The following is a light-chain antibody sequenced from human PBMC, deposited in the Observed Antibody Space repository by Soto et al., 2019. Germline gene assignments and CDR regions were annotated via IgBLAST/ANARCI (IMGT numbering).Light chain of an antibody. Sequence: EIVLTQSPGTLSLSPGERVTLYCKASQRVSNSYLAWYQQRPGQAPRLLIYGAFSRATDAPDRFSGSESGTEFTLTIDSLAPEDSAVYFCQQYATSPRTFGQGTKVDIK. CDR3: QQYATSPRT. CDR1: QRVSNSY. J-gene: IGKJ1*01. V-gene: IGKV3-20*01. CDR2: GAF.